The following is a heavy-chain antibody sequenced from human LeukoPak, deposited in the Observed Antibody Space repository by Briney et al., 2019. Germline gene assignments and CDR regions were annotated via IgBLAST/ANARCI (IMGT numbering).Heavy chain of an antibody. Sequence: PGGSLRLSCAASGFTFSTYSMNWVRQAPGKGLEWVSYISSSSSTTRKYADSVKGRFTVSRDNDKNSLYLQMNSLRDEDTAVYYCARDNSWDTSGWYGGNIDYWGQGSLVTVSS. V-gene: IGHV3-48*01. CDR2: ISSSSSTTR. CDR3: ARDNSWDTSGWYGGNIDY. D-gene: IGHD6-19*01. J-gene: IGHJ4*02. CDR1: GFTFSTYS.